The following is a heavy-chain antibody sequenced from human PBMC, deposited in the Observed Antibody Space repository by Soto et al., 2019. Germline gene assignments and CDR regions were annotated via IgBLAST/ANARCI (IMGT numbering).Heavy chain of an antibody. CDR1: GFSVTANY. V-gene: IGHV3-53*01. CDR3: HVHGY. CDR2: IYSGGST. D-gene: IGHD4-17*01. J-gene: IGHJ4*02. Sequence: GGSLRLSCEVSGFSVTANYMGWVRQAPGKGLEWVSVIYSGGSTYYIDSVKGRFSISRDISKNTLYLQMNSLRAEDTAVYYCHVHGYSGQGSLVTVSS.